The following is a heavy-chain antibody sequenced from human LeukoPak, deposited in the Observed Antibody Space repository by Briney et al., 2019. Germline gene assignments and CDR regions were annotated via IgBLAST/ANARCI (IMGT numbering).Heavy chain of an antibody. CDR1: GFTFSSSA. CDR2: IPASGPKT. J-gene: IGHJ4*02. CDR3: VKEASKTFGIYTADY. Sequence: GGSLRLSCAASGFTFSSSAMGWVRRAPQKGLEWVSSIPASGPKTYYTGSVRGRFTISRDNSKNTVYLQMQSLRAEDKAVYYCVKEASKTFGIYTADYWGQGTLVTVSS. V-gene: IGHV3-23*01. D-gene: IGHD3-16*01.